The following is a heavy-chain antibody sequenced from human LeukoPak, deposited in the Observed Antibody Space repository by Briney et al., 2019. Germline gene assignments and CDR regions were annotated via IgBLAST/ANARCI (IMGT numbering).Heavy chain of an antibody. CDR3: ARGADYYDSSGYKWFDP. V-gene: IGHV4-34*01. D-gene: IGHD3-22*01. CDR2: INHSGST. CDR1: GGSFSGYY. J-gene: IGHJ5*02. Sequence: SETLSLTCAVYGGSFSGYYWSWIRQPPGKGLEWIGEINHSGSTNYNPSLKSRVTISIDTSKNQFSLKLSSVTAADTAVYYCARGADYYDSSGYKWFDPWGQGTLVTVSS.